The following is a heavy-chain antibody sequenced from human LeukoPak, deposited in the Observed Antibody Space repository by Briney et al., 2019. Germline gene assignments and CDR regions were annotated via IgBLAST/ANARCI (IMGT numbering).Heavy chain of an antibody. J-gene: IGHJ4*02. V-gene: IGHV3-30*04. CDR2: ISDGGSNK. CDR3: ARGNPDRAIGATAYYYGTGSGADD. D-gene: IGHD3-10*01. CDR1: GFTFSSYA. Sequence: GGSLRLSCAASGFTFSSYAMHWVRQAPGKGLEWVAVISDGGSNKYYADSVKGRFTISRDNPKNTLYLQMNSLRAEDTAVYFCARGNPDRAIGATAYYYGTGSGADDCGQGTLVTVFS.